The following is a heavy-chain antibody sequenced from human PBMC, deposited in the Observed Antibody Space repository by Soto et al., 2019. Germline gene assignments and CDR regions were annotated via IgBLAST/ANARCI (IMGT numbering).Heavy chain of an antibody. CDR1: GDSVSSNSAA. J-gene: IGHJ4*02. CDR2: TYYRSKWYN. Sequence: SQTLSLTCAISGDSVSSNSAAWNWIRQSPSRGLEWLGRTYYRSKWYNDYAVSVKSPITINPDTSKNHFSLQLNSVTPEDTALYYCARYLRAAAGSSTYFDYWGQGTLVTVSS. CDR3: ARYLRAAAGSSTYFDY. V-gene: IGHV6-1*01. D-gene: IGHD6-13*01.